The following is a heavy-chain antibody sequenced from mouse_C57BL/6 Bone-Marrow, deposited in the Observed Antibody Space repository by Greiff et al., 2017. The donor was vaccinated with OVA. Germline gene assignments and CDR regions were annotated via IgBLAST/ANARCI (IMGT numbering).Heavy chain of an antibody. J-gene: IGHJ1*03. CDR3: ARDEYYWYFNV. CDR1: GFTFSDFY. V-gene: IGHV7-1*01. CDR2: SRNKANDYTT. Sequence: EVKLVDSGGGLVQSGRSLRLSCATSGFTFSDFYMEWVRQAPGKGLEWIAASRNKANDYTTEYSASVKGRFIVSRDTSQSILYLQMNALRAEDTAIYYCARDEYYWYFNVWGRGTTVTVSS.